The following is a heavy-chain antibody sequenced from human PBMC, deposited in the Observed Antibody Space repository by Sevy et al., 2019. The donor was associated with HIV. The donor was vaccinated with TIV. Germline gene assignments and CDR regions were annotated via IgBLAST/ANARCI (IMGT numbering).Heavy chain of an antibody. CDR1: GYTFTSYD. D-gene: IGHD6-19*01. J-gene: IGHJ4*02. Sequence: ASVKVSCKTSGYTFTSYDMNWVRQATGQGLEWMGWMSPISGNTGYAQKFQGRLTMTRNTSISTAYMELSSLRSDDTAVYYCARAGSGWYDHYFDDWGQGTLVTVSS. CDR2: MSPISGNT. V-gene: IGHV1-8*01. CDR3: ARAGSGWYDHYFDD.